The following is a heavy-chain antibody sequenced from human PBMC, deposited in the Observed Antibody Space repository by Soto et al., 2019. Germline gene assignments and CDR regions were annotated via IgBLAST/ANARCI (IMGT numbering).Heavy chain of an antibody. CDR1: GFTLSNHG. D-gene: IGHD6-19*01. J-gene: IGHJ4*02. Sequence: QTGGSLRLSCAASGFTLSNHGMHWVRQAPGKGLEWVAVVTYDGTNNYHPESVRGRFTISRDTSKKTLYLQMNSLRPEDTAVYYCVRDGSSGWHFDSWGQGTLVTLSS. CDR3: VRDGSSGWHFDS. V-gene: IGHV3-30*03. CDR2: VTYDGTNN.